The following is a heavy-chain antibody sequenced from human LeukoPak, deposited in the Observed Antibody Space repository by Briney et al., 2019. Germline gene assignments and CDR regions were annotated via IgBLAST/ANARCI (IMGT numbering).Heavy chain of an antibody. D-gene: IGHD2-8*01. V-gene: IGHV3-30*18. CDR2: ISYDGSNK. J-gene: IGHJ4*02. Sequence: PGGSLRLSCAASGFTFSSYGMHWVRQAPGKGLEWVAVISYDGSNKYYADSVKGRFTISRDNSKNTLYLQMNSLRAEDTAVYYCAKVRHIVVVPAQDLYCTNGVCYTGDYWGQGTLVTVSS. CDR1: GFTFSSYG. CDR3: AKVRHIVVVPAQDLYCTNGVCYTGDY.